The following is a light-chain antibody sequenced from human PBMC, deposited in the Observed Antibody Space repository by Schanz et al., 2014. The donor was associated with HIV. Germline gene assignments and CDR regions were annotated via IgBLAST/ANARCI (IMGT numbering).Light chain of an antibody. Sequence: EIVMTQSPVSLPVTPGESASISCKSSQSLLHESGQNYVDWYLQKPGRSPQLLIYLGSNRASGVPDRFSGSGSGTDFTLKISRVEAEDVGVYYCMQALQTPFTFGPGTKVDIK. CDR1: QSLLHESGQNY. V-gene: IGKV2-28*01. CDR3: MQALQTPFT. J-gene: IGKJ3*01. CDR2: LGS.